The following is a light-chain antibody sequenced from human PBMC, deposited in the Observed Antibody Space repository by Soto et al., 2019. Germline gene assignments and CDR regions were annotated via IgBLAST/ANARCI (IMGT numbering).Light chain of an antibody. Sequence: ETVMTQSPGTLSVSLGERATLSCRASQSVSIHLAWYQQKPGQAPRLLIYDASTRATGIPARFSGSGSGTEFTLTITSLQSEDFAVYYCQQSNNWPWTFGQGTKVDSK. CDR3: QQSNNWPWT. V-gene: IGKV3-15*01. J-gene: IGKJ1*01. CDR1: QSVSIH. CDR2: DAS.